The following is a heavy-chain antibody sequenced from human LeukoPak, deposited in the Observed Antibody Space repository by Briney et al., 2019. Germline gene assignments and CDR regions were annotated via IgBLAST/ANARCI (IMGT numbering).Heavy chain of an antibody. J-gene: IGHJ4*02. Sequence: PSETLSLTCAVYGGSFSGYHFSWIRHPPGKGLEWIGEINHSGSTNYNPSLKSRVTISVDTSKNQFSLKLSSVTAADTAVYYCARGVWAGSATWSDYWGQGTLVTVSS. CDR2: INHSGST. V-gene: IGHV4-34*01. D-gene: IGHD2-15*01. CDR1: GGSFSGYH. CDR3: ARGVWAGSATWSDY.